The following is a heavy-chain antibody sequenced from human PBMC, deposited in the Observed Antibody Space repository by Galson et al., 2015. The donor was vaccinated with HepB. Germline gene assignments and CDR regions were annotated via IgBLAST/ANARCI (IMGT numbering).Heavy chain of an antibody. CDR2: IYSGGNT. D-gene: IGHD4-17*01. J-gene: IGHJ2*01. V-gene: IGHV3-66*01. CDR1: GFTVSSNY. CDR3: AREDYGDWYFDL. Sequence: SLRLSCAASGFTVSSNYMSWVRQAPGKGLEWVSVIYSGGNTYYADSVKGRFTISRDNSKNTLYLQMNSLRAEDTAVYYWAREDYGDWYFDLWGRGTLVTVSS.